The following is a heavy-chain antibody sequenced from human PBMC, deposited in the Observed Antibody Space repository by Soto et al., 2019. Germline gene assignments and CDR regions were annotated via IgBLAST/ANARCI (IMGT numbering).Heavy chain of an antibody. D-gene: IGHD3-10*01. V-gene: IGHV3-7*01. CDR3: AREIWFGENWFDP. CDR1: GFTFSSYW. CDR2: IKQDGSEK. Sequence: EVQLVESGGGLVQPGGSLRLSCAASGFTFSSYWMSWVRQAPGKGLEWVANIKQDGSEKYYVDSVKGRFTISRDNAKNSLYLQMNSRRAEDTAVYYCAREIWFGENWFDPWGQGTLVTVSS. J-gene: IGHJ5*02.